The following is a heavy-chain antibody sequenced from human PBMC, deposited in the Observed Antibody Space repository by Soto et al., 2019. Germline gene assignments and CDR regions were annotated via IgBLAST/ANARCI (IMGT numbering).Heavy chain of an antibody. J-gene: IGHJ4*01. CDR1: GGSISVYY. V-gene: IGHV4-4*08. CDR2: IYASGSP. CDR3: ARVHVMVVAGSTFDY. Sequence: SETLSLTCTISGGSISVYYWSWVRQPPGHELEWIGYIYASGSPYYNPSLRSRVTISADTSNNQFSLKLTSVTAADTAVYYCARVHVMVVAGSTFDYWGHGTLVTVSS. D-gene: IGHD6-19*01.